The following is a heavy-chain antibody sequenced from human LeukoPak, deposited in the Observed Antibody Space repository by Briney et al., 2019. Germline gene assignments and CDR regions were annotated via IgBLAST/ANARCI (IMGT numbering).Heavy chain of an antibody. CDR1: GFTFSRYW. V-gene: IGHV3-7*01. D-gene: IGHD3-3*01. Sequence: GGSLRLSCAASGFTFSRYWMTWVRQAPGKGLEWVANINHDGSEKYYMDSVKRRFTISRDNAKNSLYLQMNSLRVEDTPLYYCARGFYGSGYNTKNWFDPWGQGTLVTVSS. CDR3: ARGFYGSGYNTKNWFDP. CDR2: INHDGSEK. J-gene: IGHJ5*02.